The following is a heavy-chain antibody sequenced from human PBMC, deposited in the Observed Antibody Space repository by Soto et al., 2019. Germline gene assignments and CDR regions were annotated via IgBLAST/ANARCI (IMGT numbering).Heavy chain of an antibody. CDR2: ISGSGGGT. Sequence: EVQLLESGGGLVQPGGSLRLSCAASGFTFKSYTMTWVRQAPGKGLEWVSAISGSGGGTFYADSVKGRFTVSRDNSKNPLYLQMNSLRAEDTAVYYCAKDLAYLVGIDVWGQGTTVTVSS. CDR3: AKDLAYLVGIDV. D-gene: IGHD3-9*01. V-gene: IGHV3-23*01. J-gene: IGHJ6*02. CDR1: GFTFKSYT.